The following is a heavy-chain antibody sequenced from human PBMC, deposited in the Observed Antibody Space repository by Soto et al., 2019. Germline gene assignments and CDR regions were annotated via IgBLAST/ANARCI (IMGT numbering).Heavy chain of an antibody. CDR3: ANILVGQWLVPGGY. CDR1: GFPSS. V-gene: IGHV3-23*01. D-gene: IGHD6-19*01. Sequence: EVQILESGGALIQPGGSLRLSCAASGFPSSMTWVRKPPGKGLEWVSASDFSGRLTYYADSVKGRFTIFRDTSVNTLFLQMNSLRTEDTAVYYCANILVGQWLVPGGYWGPGTLVTVSS. CDR2: SDFSGRLT. J-gene: IGHJ4*02.